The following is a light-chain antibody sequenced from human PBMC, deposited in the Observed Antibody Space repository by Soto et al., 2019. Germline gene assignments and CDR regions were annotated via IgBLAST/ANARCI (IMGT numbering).Light chain of an antibody. CDR1: SSDVGGYNS. J-gene: IGLJ1*01. CDR2: DVS. V-gene: IGLV2-14*01. CDR3: SSYTLSNTLV. Sequence: SVLTQPASLSGAPGQSITISCPGNSSDVGGYNSVSWYQQYPGKAPKLMIYDVSNRPSGVSNRFSGSKSGNTASLSVSGLQAEDEADYYCSSYTLSNTLVFGSGTKVTVL.